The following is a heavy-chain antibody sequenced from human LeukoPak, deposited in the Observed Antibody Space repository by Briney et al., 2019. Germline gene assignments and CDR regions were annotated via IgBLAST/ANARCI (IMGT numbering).Heavy chain of an antibody. D-gene: IGHD3-9*01. CDR3: ARDRSPYYDILTGFKPFDY. V-gene: IGHV1-18*01. Sequence: GASAKVSCKASGYTFTSYGISWVRQAPGQGLEWMGWISAYNGNTNYAQKLQGRVTMTTDTSTSTAYMELRSLRSDDTAVYYCARDRSPYYDILTGFKPFDYWGQGTLVTVSS. CDR2: ISAYNGNT. CDR1: GYTFTSYG. J-gene: IGHJ4*02.